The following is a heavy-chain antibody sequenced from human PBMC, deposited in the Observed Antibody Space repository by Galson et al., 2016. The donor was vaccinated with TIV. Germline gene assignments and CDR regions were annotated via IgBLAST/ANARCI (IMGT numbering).Heavy chain of an antibody. CDR1: GFTFASYG. V-gene: IGHV3-33*01. J-gene: IGHJ4*02. CDR3: GRAFYNNGWFIDY. Sequence: SLRLSCAASGFTFASYGMHWVRQAPGKGLEWVTLMWYDGSDKYYADSVKGRFTISRDNSKNTLYLQMTSLRAEDTAMYYCGRAFYNNGWFIDYWGQGTLVTVSS. D-gene: IGHD6-19*01. CDR2: MWYDGSDK.